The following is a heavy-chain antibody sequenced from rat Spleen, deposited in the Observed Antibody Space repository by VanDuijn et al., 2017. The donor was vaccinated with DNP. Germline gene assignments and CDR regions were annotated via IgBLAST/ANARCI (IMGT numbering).Heavy chain of an antibody. D-gene: IGHD4-3*01. CDR1: GFTFNNYW. CDR3: IRWNSGHFDY. CDR2: IAPSGGNT. J-gene: IGHJ2*01. Sequence: EVQLVESGGDLVQPGRSLKVSCVASGFTFNNYWMTWIRQVPGKGLEWVASIAPSGGNTYSPDSVKGRFTISRDNAKSTLYLQMNSLRSEDMATYYCIRWNSGHFDYWGQGVMVTVSS. V-gene: IGHV5-31*01.